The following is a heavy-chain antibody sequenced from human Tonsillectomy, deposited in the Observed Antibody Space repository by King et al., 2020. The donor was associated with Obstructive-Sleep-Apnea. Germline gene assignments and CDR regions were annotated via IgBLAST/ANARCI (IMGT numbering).Heavy chain of an antibody. J-gene: IGHJ3*02. CDR3: ATSNGDIDAFDI. Sequence: VQLVESGAEVKKPGASVKVSCKASGYTFTSYYMHWVRQAPGQGLEWMGIINPSGGSTSYAQKLQGRVTMTRDTSTGTVYMELSSLRSEDTAVYYCATSNGDIDAFDIWGQGTMVTVSS. V-gene: IGHV1-46*01. D-gene: IGHD4-17*01. CDR2: INPSGGST. CDR1: GYTFTSYY.